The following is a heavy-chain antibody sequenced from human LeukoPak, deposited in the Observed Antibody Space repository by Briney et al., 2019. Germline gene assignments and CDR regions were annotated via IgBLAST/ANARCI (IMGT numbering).Heavy chain of an antibody. CDR3: AIHPAGQQLAFDS. J-gene: IGHJ4*02. V-gene: IGHV1-2*02. CDR1: GYTFTGYY. Sequence: DSVKVSCKASGYTFTGYYMHWVRQAPGQGLEWMGWINPNSGGTNYAQKFQGRVTMTRDTSISTAYMEVSRLRSDDTAVYYCAIHPAGQQLAFDSWGQGTLVTVSS. D-gene: IGHD6-13*01. CDR2: INPNSGGT.